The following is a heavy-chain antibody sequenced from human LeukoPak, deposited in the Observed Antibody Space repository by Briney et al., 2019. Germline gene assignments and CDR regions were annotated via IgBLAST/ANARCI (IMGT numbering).Heavy chain of an antibody. V-gene: IGHV4-59*01. CDR3: ARGVYGDYVNDAFDI. CDR1: GDSISSYY. D-gene: IGHD4-17*01. CDR2: IYYSGST. Sequence: SETLSLTCTVSGDSISSYYWNWIRQPPGKGLEWIGYIYYSGSTNYNPSLKSRVTISLDTSRNQFSLKLSSVTAADTVVYYCARGVYGDYVNDAFDIWGQGTMVTVSS. J-gene: IGHJ3*02.